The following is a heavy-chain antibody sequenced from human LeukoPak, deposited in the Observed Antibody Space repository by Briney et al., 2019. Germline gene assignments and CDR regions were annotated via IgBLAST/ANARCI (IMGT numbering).Heavy chain of an antibody. V-gene: IGHV1-18*01. Sequence: ASVKVSCKASGYTFTNYGITWVRQAPGQGLEWMGWISAYNSNTNYAQKFQGRVTMTRNTSISTAYMELSSLRSEDTAVYYCARPLHSGSYSEPGYWGQGTLVTVSS. CDR3: ARPLHSGSYSEPGY. CDR2: ISAYNSNT. D-gene: IGHD1-26*01. J-gene: IGHJ4*02. CDR1: GYTFTNYG.